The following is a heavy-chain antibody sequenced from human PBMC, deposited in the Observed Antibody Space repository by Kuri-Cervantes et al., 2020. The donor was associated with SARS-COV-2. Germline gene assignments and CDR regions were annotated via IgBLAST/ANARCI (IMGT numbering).Heavy chain of an antibody. CDR3: DSVAMGRMDV. D-gene: IGHD5-12*01. J-gene: IGHJ6*03. CDR1: GGSISSGGYS. V-gene: IGHV4-30-2*01. Sequence: LRLSCAVSGGSISSGGYSWSWIRQPPGKGLEWIGYIYHRGSTYYNPSLKSRVTISVDRSKNQFSLKLSSVTAADTAVYYCDSVAMGRMDVWGKGTTDTVSS. CDR2: IYHRGST.